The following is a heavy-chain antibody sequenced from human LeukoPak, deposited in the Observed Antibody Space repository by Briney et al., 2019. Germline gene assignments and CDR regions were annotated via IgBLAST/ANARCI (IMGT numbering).Heavy chain of an antibody. V-gene: IGHV1-69*04. J-gene: IGHJ4*02. D-gene: IGHD3-22*01. CDR3: ATHPDYYDSSGYYSGSSDY. Sequence: ASVKVSCKASGGTFSSYAISWVRQAPGQGLEWMGRIIPIFGIANYAQKFQGRVTITADKSTSTAYMELSSLRSEDTAVYYCATHPDYYDSSGYYSGSSDYWGQGTLVTVSS. CDR2: IIPIFGIA. CDR1: GGTFSSYA.